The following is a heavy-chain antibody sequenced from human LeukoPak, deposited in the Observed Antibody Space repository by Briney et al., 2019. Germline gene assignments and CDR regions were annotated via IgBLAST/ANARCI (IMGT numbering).Heavy chain of an antibody. Sequence: GGSLRLSCAASGFTVSSYYMSWVRQAPREGLEWVSVIYGGGSTYYADSVKGRFTISRDNSKNTLFLQMNSLRAEDTAVYYCAREVLITPMGAFDIWGQGTMVTVSS. CDR2: IYGGGST. J-gene: IGHJ3*02. CDR1: GFTVSSYY. D-gene: IGHD3-22*01. CDR3: AREVLITPMGAFDI. V-gene: IGHV3-53*01.